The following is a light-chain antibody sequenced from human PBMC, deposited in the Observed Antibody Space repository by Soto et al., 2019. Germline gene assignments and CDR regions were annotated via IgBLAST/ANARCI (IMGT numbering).Light chain of an antibody. CDR1: HSVTSH. CDR3: QQYKNWPL. Sequence: MMMTQCPATWPVSPVERATLSCSKSHSVTSHVARYQQKPGQATRXRHYXASTRATGIPVRFSGSGFGTEFTITISSLQSGDLAVYCCQQYKNWPLFGQGTRLEIK. V-gene: IGKV3-15*01. CDR2: XAS. J-gene: IGKJ5*01.